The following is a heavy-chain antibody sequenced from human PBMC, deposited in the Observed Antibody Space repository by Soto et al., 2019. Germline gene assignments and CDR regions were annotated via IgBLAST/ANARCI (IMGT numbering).Heavy chain of an antibody. CDR3: ARVLGGMATVPFDY. CDR1: GFTFSSYA. CDR2: ISYEGSNK. J-gene: IGHJ4*02. V-gene: IGHV3-30-3*01. D-gene: IGHD4-4*01. Sequence: QVQLVESGGGVVQPGRSLRLSCAASGFTFSSYAMHWVRQAPGTGLKWVAVISYEGSNKYYADSVKGRFTISRDNSKNTLYLQMNSLRTEDTAVYYCARVLGGMATVPFDYWGQGALVTVSS.